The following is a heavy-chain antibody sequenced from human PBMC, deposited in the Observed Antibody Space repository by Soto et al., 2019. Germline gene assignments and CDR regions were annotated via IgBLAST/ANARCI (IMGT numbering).Heavy chain of an antibody. CDR3: ARQPGYYDILTGYSTYYFDY. V-gene: IGHV4-59*08. D-gene: IGHD3-9*01. CDR1: GGSISSYY. CDR2: IYYRGNT. Sequence: SETLSLTCTVSGGSISSYYWNWIRQPPGKGLEWIGYIYYRGNTNYNPSLKSRVTISEDTSKNQFTQKMSSVTAADTAVYFCARQPGYYDILTGYSTYYFDYWGQGTPVTVS. J-gene: IGHJ4*02.